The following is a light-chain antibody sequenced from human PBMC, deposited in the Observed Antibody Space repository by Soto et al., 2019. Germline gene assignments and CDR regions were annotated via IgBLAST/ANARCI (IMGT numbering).Light chain of an antibody. J-gene: IGLJ3*02. CDR2: EVS. CDR3: SSYAGTYHPWV. CDR1: SNDVGGYNY. V-gene: IGLV2-8*01. Sequence: QSALTQPPSASGSPGQSVTISCTGTSNDVGGYNYVSWYQQNPGKAPKLMIYEVSKRPSGVPDRFSGSKSGNTACLTVSGLQAEDEAEYYCSSYAGTYHPWVFXGGTQLTVL.